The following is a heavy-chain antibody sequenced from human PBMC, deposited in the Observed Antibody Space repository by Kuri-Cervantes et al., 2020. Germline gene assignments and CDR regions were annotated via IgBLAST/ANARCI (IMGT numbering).Heavy chain of an antibody. CDR3: ARSGGSPKNYYYYMDV. D-gene: IGHD2-15*01. Sequence: SETLSLTCAVSGGSINSSSWWTWVRQPPGKGLEWIGEIYHSGSPNYNPSLKSRVTISVDKSKNQCSLKLSSVTAADTAVYYCARSGGSPKNYYYYMDVWGKGTTVTVSS. CDR2: IYHSGSP. CDR1: GGSINSSSW. V-gene: IGHV4-4*02. J-gene: IGHJ6*03.